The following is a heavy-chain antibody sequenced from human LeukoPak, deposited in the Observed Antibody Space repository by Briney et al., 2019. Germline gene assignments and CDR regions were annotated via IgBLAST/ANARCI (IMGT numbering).Heavy chain of an antibody. D-gene: IGHD6-19*01. CDR1: GGSISSYY. CDR2: IYYSGST. CDR3: ARGHRLIIAVAGYDY. V-gene: IGHV4-59*12. Sequence: SETLSLTCTVSGGSISSYYWSWIRQPPGKGLEWIGYIYYSGSTNYNPSLKSRVTISVDTSKNQFSLKLSSVTAADTAVYYCARGHRLIIAVAGYDYWGQGTLVTVSS. J-gene: IGHJ4*02.